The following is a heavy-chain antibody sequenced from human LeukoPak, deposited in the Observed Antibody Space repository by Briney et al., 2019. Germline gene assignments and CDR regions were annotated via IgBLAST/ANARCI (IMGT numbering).Heavy chain of an antibody. Sequence: PSETLSLTCTVSGGSISNYYWSWIRQPPGRGLEWIGHIYYSGSTDYNPSLKSRATISVDTSRNQFSLKLTSVTAADTAVYYYARRSYLYCGGDCYYYYMDVWGKGTTVTISS. V-gene: IGHV4-59*01. CDR1: GGSISNYY. CDR3: ARRSYLYCGGDCYYYYMDV. CDR2: IYYSGST. D-gene: IGHD2-21*01. J-gene: IGHJ6*03.